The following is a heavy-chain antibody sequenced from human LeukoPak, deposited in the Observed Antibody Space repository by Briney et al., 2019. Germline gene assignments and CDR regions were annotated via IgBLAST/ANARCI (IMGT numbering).Heavy chain of an antibody. J-gene: IGHJ4*02. V-gene: IGHV4-38-2*02. CDR2: IYHSGST. D-gene: IGHD3-10*01. Sequence: SETLTLTCTVSGYSISSGYYWGWIRQPPGKGLEWIGSIYHSGSTYYNPSLKSRVTISVDTSKNQFSLKLSSVTAADTAVYYCASITMVRGVIIKIDYWGQGTLVTVSS. CDR3: ASITMVRGVIIKIDY. CDR1: GYSISSGYY.